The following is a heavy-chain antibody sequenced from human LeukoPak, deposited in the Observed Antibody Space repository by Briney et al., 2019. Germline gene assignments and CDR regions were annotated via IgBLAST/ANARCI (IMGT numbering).Heavy chain of an antibody. D-gene: IGHD4-11*01. CDR1: GFTFSSYA. J-gene: IGHJ4*02. CDR2: ISGSGGST. Sequence: GGSLRLSCAASGFTFSSYAMSWVRQAPGKGLEWVSAISGSGGSTYYADSVKGRFTISRDNSKNTLYLQMNSLRAEDAAVYYCATGGATTSFSRFDYWGQGTLVTVSS. V-gene: IGHV3-23*01. CDR3: ATGGATTSFSRFDY.